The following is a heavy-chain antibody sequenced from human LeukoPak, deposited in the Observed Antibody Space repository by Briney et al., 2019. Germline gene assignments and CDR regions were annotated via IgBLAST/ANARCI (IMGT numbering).Heavy chain of an antibody. CDR2: ISSSGGTM. CDR1: GFTFSTYS. Sequence: GSLRLSCAVSGFTFSTYSMNWIRQAPGKGLEWVSYISSSGGTMYYADSVKGRFTISRYNAKNSLYLQMNSLGVEDTAVYYCARDKRSVNWFDPWGLGTLVTVSS. D-gene: IGHD4-17*01. V-gene: IGHV3-48*01. J-gene: IGHJ5*02. CDR3: ARDKRSVNWFDP.